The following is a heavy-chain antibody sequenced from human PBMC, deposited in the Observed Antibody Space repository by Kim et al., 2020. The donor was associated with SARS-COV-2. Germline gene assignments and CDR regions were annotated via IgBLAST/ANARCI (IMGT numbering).Heavy chain of an antibody. CDR2: INHSGST. J-gene: IGHJ4*02. D-gene: IGHD1-20*01. CDR3: ARGESNNTFDY. Sequence: SETLSLTCAVYGGSFSGYYWSWIRQPPGKGLEWIGEINHSGSTNYNPSLKSRVTISVDTSKNQFSLKLSSVTAADTAVYYCARGESNNTFDYWGQGTLVTVSS. V-gene: IGHV4-34*01. CDR1: GGSFSGYY.